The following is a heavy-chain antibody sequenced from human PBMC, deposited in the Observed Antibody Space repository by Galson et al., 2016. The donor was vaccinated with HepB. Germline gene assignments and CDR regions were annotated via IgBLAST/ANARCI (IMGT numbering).Heavy chain of an antibody. CDR1: GYTFTGYY. CDR3: ARAADYYDFWSGYHSHFDY. V-gene: IGHV1-2*02. J-gene: IGHJ4*02. CDR2: ISPNSGDT. D-gene: IGHD3-3*01. Sequence: SVKVSCKASGYTFTGYYMNWVRQAPGQGLEWMGWISPNSGDTKYAQKFQGRVTMTRDTSISTAYMELSRLGSDDTAVYFCARAADYYDFWSGYHSHFDYLGQGALVTVSS.